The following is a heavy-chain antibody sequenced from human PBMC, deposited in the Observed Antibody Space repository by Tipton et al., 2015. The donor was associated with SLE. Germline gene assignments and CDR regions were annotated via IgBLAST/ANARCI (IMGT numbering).Heavy chain of an antibody. V-gene: IGHV4-38-2*01. D-gene: IGHD1-1*01. CDR2: THHSGTT. Sequence: TLSLTCGVSGYSISSGYYWGWIRQPPGKGLEWIGSTHHSGTTFYNPSLKSRVTISVDTPKNQFSLKLSSVTAADTAVYYCARQLDGVDYWGQGTLVTVSS. J-gene: IGHJ4*02. CDR3: ARQLDGVDY. CDR1: GYSISSGYY.